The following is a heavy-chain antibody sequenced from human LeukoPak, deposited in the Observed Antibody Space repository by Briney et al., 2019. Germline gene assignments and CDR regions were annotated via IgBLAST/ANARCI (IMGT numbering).Heavy chain of an antibody. D-gene: IGHD3-9*01. CDR2: ISASGAAT. J-gene: IGHJ4*02. CDR1: GFTFSNYA. V-gene: IGHV3-23*01. Sequence: GGSLTLSCVASGFTFSNYAMSWVRQAPGKGLEWISAISASGAATKYADSVKGRFTISRDNSKNTLFLQMASLRAEDRAVYYCANTATYYDILTGYDNWGQGTLVTVSS. CDR3: ANTATYYDILTGYDN.